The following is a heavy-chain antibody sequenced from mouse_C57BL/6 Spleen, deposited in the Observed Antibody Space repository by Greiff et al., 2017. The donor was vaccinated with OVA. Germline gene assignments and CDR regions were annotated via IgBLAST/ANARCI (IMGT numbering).Heavy chain of an antibody. V-gene: IGHV5-4*01. CDR2: ISDGGSYT. CDR1: GFTFSSYA. J-gene: IGHJ2*01. CDR3: ARDGDDYDYFDY. Sequence: EVQGVESGGGLVKPGGSLKLSCAASGFTFSSYAMSWVRQTPEKRLEWVATISDGGSYTYYPDNVKGRFTISRDNAKNNLYLQMSHLKSEDTAMYYCARDGDDYDYFDYWGQGTTLTVSS. D-gene: IGHD2-4*01.